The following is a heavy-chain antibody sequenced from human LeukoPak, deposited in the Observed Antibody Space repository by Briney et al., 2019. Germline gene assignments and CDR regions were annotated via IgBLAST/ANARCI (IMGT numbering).Heavy chain of an antibody. J-gene: IGHJ3*02. CDR3: ARSLSTTVTTAFNI. V-gene: IGHV3-21*01. CDR1: GFTFRSYT. Sequence: PGGSLRLSCAASGFTFRSYTMNWVRQAPGKGLEWVSSISSSSSHIYYADSVKGRFTISRDNANNSLYLQMDSLRAEDTAVYYCARSLSTTVTTAFNIWGQGTMVTVSS. D-gene: IGHD4-17*01. CDR2: ISSSSSHI.